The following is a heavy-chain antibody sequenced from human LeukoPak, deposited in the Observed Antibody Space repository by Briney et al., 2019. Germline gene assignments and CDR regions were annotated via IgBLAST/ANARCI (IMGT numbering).Heavy chain of an antibody. D-gene: IGHD6-19*01. CDR3: ARAPEWLAIYYFDY. CDR1: GFTFSSYW. J-gene: IGHJ4*02. Sequence: GGSLRLSCAASGFTFSSYWMPWVRQAPGKGLVWVSRINSDGSSTSYADSVKGRFTISRDNAKNTLYLQMNSLRAEDTAVYYCARAPEWLAIYYFDYWGQGTLVTVSS. V-gene: IGHV3-74*01. CDR2: INSDGSST.